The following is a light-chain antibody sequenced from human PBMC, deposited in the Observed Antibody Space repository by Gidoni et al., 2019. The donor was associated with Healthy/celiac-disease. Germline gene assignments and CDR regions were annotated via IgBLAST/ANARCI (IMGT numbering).Light chain of an antibody. Sequence: QSALTQPAAVAGSPGPAITISCTGTSSDVCGYNYVSWYQPHPGKAPTLMIYDARNRPSWVSHRFSGSTSGNTAPLTISGLQAEDEPDYYCSSYTSSRTAVFGGWTKLSVL. CDR2: DAR. CDR1: SSDVCGYNY. V-gene: IGLV2-14*03. CDR3: SSYTSSRTAV. J-gene: IGLJ2*01.